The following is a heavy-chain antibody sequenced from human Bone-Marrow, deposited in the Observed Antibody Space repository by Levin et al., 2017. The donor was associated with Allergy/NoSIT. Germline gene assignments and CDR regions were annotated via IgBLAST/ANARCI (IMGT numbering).Heavy chain of an antibody. V-gene: IGHV3-74*03. D-gene: IGHD1-26*01. CDR2: LNLEGTVT. Sequence: QSGGSLRLSCVASGFTLSNYWMHWIRQVPGKGLEWVSRLNLEGTVTTYADPVKGRFTISRDNAENTLYLEMNSLRGDDTAVYYCARGGSYPDRGFEIWGQGTKVTVSS. CDR1: GFTLSNYW. J-gene: IGHJ3*02. CDR3: ARGGSYPDRGFEI.